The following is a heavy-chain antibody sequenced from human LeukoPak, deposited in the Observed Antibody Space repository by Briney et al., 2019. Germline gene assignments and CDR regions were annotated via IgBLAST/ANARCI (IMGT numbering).Heavy chain of an antibody. V-gene: IGHV4-59*01. CDR2: IYYSGST. Sequence: NTSETLSLTCTVSGGSISSYYWSWIRQPPGKGLEWIGYIYYSGSTNYNPSLKSRVTISIDTSKNQFSLKLSSVTAADTAVYYCARELTIFGVVTSYYFDYWGQGTLVTVSS. CDR1: GGSISSYY. D-gene: IGHD3-3*01. CDR3: ARELTIFGVVTSYYFDY. J-gene: IGHJ4*02.